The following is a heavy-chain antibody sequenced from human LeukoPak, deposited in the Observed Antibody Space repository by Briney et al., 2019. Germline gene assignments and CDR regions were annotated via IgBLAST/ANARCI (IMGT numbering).Heavy chain of an antibody. J-gene: IGHJ3*02. CDR1: GYTFTSYA. V-gene: IGHV1-69*13. CDR2: IIPIFGTA. CDR3: ARDYRRYCSSTSCLDAFDI. D-gene: IGHD2-2*01. Sequence: GASVKVSCKASGYTFTSYAMHWVRQAPGQRLEWMGGIIPIFGTANYAQKFQGRVTITADESTSTAYMELSSLRSEDTAVYYCARDYRRYCSSTSCLDAFDIWGQGTMVTVSS.